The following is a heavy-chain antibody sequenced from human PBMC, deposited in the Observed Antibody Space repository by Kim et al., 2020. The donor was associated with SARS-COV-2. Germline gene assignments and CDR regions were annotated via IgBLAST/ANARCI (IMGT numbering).Heavy chain of an antibody. J-gene: IGHJ5*02. D-gene: IGHD3-10*01. CDR2: IYHSGST. Sequence: SETLSLTCAVSGGSISSGGYSWSWIRQPPGKGLEWIGYIYHSGSTYYNPSLKSRVTISVDRSKNQFSLKLSSVTAADTAVYYCARDGYYYGSGSPRGWFDPWGQGTLVTVSS. CDR1: GGSISSGGYS. CDR3: ARDGYYYGSGSPRGWFDP. V-gene: IGHV4-30-2*01.